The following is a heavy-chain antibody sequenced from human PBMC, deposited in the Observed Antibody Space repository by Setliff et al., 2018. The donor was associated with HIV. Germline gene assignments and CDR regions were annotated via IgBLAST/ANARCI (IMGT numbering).Heavy chain of an antibody. V-gene: IGHV3-48*01. Sequence: PGGSLRLSCAASGFTFSSYSMNWVRQAPGKGLEWVSYISSSSSTIYYADSVKGRFTISRDNAKNSLYLQMNSLRAEDTAVYYCAREGIAAAGSHSYGFGQIDYWGQGTLVTVSS. CDR3: AREGIAAAGSHSYGFGQIDY. CDR2: ISSSSSTI. J-gene: IGHJ4*02. CDR1: GFTFSSYS. D-gene: IGHD6-13*01.